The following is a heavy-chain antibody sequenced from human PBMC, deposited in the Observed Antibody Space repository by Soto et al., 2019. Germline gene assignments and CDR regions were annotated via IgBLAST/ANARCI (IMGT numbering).Heavy chain of an antibody. CDR1: GFTFGDSY. CDR3: ARDGYCSGGSCYSYYYGMDV. D-gene: IGHD2-15*01. V-gene: IGHV3-11*06. CDR2: ISPGSRYP. Sequence: PGGSLSLSCAGSGFTFGDSYMSWIRQAPGKGLEWFSYISPGSRYPAYADSVKGRFTISRDNSKNTLYLQMNSLRAEDTAVYYCARDGYCSGGSCYSYYYGMDVWGQGTTVTVSS. J-gene: IGHJ6*02.